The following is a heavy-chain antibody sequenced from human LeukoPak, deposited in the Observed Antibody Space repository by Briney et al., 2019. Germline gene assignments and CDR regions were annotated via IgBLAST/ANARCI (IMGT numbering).Heavy chain of an antibody. D-gene: IGHD6-13*01. Sequence: GGSLRLSCAASGFTVSSNYMSWVRQAPGKGLEWVSIIYSGGSTYYADSVKGRFTISRDNSKNTLYLQMNSLRAEDTAVYYCARNVYSSSWYSFGYYYYYMDVWGKGTTVTVSS. CDR1: GFTVSSNY. CDR3: ARNVYSSSWYSFGYYYYYMDV. J-gene: IGHJ6*03. CDR2: IYSGGST. V-gene: IGHV3-66*01.